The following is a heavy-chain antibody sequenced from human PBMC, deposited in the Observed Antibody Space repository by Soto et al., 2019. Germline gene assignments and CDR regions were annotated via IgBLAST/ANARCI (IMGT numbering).Heavy chain of an antibody. V-gene: IGHV3-23*01. CDR3: AKDTEYYDFWSGSFDY. CDR2: ISGSGGST. Sequence: SLRLSCAASGFTFSSYAMSWVRQAPGKGLEWVSAISGSGGSTYYADSVKGRFTISRDNSKNTLYLQMNSLRAEDTAVYYCAKDTEYYDFWSGSFDYWGQGTLVTVSS. CDR1: GFTFSSYA. D-gene: IGHD3-3*01. J-gene: IGHJ4*02.